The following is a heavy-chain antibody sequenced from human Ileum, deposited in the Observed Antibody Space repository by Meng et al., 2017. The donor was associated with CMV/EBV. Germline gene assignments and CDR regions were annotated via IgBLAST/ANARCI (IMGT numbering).Heavy chain of an antibody. CDR1: GYTFTSYG. CDR2: ISAYNGNK. Sequence: SGYTFTSYGISWVRQAHGQGIEWMGWISAYNGNKNYAQKLQGRVTMTTDTSTSTAYMELRSLRSDDTAVYYCERDQEVNWNYFLGYWGQGTLVT. CDR3: ERDQEVNWNYFLGY. D-gene: IGHD1-1*01. J-gene: IGHJ4*02. V-gene: IGHV1-18*01.